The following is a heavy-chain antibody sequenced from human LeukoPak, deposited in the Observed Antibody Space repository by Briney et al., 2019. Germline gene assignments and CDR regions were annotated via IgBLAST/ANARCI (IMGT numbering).Heavy chain of an antibody. CDR2: MNPNSGNT. CDR3: ARGSGGVAVAGNGFLSYYYYMDV. J-gene: IGHJ6*03. Sequence: ASVKVSCKASGYTFTSYDINWGRQATGQGLEWMGWMNPNSGNTGYAQKFQGRVTMTRNTSISTAYMELSSLRSEDTAVYYCARGSGGVAVAGNGFLSYYYYMDVWGKGTTVTVSS. V-gene: IGHV1-8*01. CDR1: GYTFTSYD. D-gene: IGHD6-19*01.